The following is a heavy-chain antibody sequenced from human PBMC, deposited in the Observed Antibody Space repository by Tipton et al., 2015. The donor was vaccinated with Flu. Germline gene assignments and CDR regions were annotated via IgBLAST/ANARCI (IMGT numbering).Heavy chain of an antibody. J-gene: IGHJ4*02. D-gene: IGHD2-15*01. CDR2: IYYSGST. CDR1: GGSIRSSSYY. CDR3: AREGPLIVVVVAATPRFDY. V-gene: IGHV4-39*07. Sequence: LRLSCTVSGGSIRSSSYYWGWIRQPPGKGLEWIGSIYYSGSTYYNPSLKSRVTISVDTSKNHFSLKLSSVTAADTAVYYCAREGPLIVVVVAATPRFDYWGQGTLVTVSS.